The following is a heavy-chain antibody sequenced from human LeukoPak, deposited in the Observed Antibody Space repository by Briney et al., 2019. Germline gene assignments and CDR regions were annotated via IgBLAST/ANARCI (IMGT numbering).Heavy chain of an antibody. V-gene: IGHV3-23*01. CDR1: GFTFSSYA. CDR2: ISSSGDT. CDR3: AKDAVGATAYYFDY. Sequence: GGSLRLSCAASGFTFSSYAMSRVRQAPGKGLEWVSAISSSGDTYYAGSVKGRFTISRDNSKNTLYLQMNSLRAEDTAVYYCAKDAVGATAYYFDYWGQGTLVTVSS. D-gene: IGHD1-26*01. J-gene: IGHJ4*02.